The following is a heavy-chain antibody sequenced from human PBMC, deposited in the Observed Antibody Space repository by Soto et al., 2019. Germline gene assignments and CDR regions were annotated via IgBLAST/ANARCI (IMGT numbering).Heavy chain of an antibody. CDR2: IYYSEST. CDR3: ARARDFGAARYYYDLDV. Sequence: QVQLQESGPGLVKPSETLSLTCSVSGGSVSSYYWSWIRQPPGKGLEWIGYIYYSESTNYNPSLKSRVTISLDTSKNQSSLKLRSVTAADTAVYYCARARDFGAARYYYDLDVWGQGTTVTVSS. CDR1: GGSVSSYY. J-gene: IGHJ6*02. V-gene: IGHV4-59*02. D-gene: IGHD2-21*01.